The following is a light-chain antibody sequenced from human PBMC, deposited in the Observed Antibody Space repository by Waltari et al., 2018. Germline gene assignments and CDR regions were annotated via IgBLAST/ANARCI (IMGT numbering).Light chain of an antibody. CDR1: SLRTSY. J-gene: IGLJ3*02. V-gene: IGLV3-19*01. CDR2: GKD. CDR3: SSRNGRANEVV. Sequence: SSELTQDPAVSVALGQTIRFTCQGDSLRTSYASWYQLKPGRAPVLVIFGKDKRPSGIPDRISGYSSGTTSTLTITGAQAEDEADYYCSSRNGRANEVVFAGGTKVTVL.